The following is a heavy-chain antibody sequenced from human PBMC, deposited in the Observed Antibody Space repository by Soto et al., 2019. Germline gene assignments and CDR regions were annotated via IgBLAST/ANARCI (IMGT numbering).Heavy chain of an antibody. J-gene: IGHJ3*02. CDR2: ISYDGSNK. CDR1: GFTFSSYA. CDR3: ARTDSYYYDSSGPLDAFDI. D-gene: IGHD3-22*01. Sequence: GGSLRLSCAASGFTFSSYAMHWVRQAPGKGLEWVAVISYDGSNKYYADSVKGRFTISRDNSKNTLYLQMNSLRAEDTAVYYCARTDSYYYDSSGPLDAFDIWGQGTMVTVS. V-gene: IGHV3-30-3*01.